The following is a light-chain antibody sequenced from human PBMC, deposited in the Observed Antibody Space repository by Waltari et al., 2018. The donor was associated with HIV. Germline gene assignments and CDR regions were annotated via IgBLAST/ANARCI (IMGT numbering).Light chain of an antibody. Sequence: YEVSQSPALSVSAGQRVTISCFGERVAEKIPSCYQQKPGQSPLLIIDERNRRPSWIPDRFAASKSGDTVTLTVSGTQPVDEADYCCQVWDNDIVVFGGGTRLTVL. CDR2: ERN. V-gene: IGLV3-1*01. CDR3: QVWDNDIVV. J-gene: IGLJ2*01. CDR1: RVAEKI.